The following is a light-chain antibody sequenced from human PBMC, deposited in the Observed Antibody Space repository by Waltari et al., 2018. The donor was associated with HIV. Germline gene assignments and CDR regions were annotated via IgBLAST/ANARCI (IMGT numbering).Light chain of an antibody. CDR2: GTS. J-gene: IGKJ1*01. CDR1: RSVGSTY. CDR3: QEFDDDSWS. V-gene: IGKV3-20*01. Sequence: VLTQSPGTLSLSPGARATLSCRASRSVGSTYFGWYQQKAGQPPRLLVYGTSNRVAGIPDRCSGSGSGTDFTLTISRLEPEDSAVYYCQEFDDDSWSFGHGTKVEI.